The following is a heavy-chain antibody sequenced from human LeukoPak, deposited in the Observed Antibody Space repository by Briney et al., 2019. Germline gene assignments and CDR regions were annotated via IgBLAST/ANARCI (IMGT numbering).Heavy chain of an antibody. V-gene: IGHV4-4*07. J-gene: IGHJ6*03. CDR2: IYTSGST. CDR1: GGSISSYY. Sequence: SETLSLTCTVSGGSISSYYWSWIRQPAGKGLEWIGRIYTSGSTNYNPSLKSRVTMSVDTSKNQFSLKLSSVTAADTAVYYCARCIAAADPYYYYYYMDVWGKGTTVTVSS. D-gene: IGHD6-13*01. CDR3: ARCIAAADPYYYYYYMDV.